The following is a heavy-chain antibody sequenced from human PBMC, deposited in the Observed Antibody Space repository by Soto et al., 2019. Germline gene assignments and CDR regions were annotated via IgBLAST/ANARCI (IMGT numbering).Heavy chain of an antibody. J-gene: IGHJ5*02. CDR1: GFTFNNYN. D-gene: IGHD3-9*01. CDR3: AREGIDWYTWFDP. CDR2: ISSSTI. Sequence: EVQLVESGGGLVQPGGSLRLSCAASGFTFNNYNMNWVRQAPGKGLEWVSYISSSTIYYADSVKGRFTISRDNATNSLYLHMNTLRAEDTAVYYCAREGIDWYTWFDPWGQGTLVTVSS. V-gene: IGHV3-48*01.